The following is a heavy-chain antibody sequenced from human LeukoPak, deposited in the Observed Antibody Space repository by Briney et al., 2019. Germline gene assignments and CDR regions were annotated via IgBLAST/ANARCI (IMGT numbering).Heavy chain of an antibody. Sequence: GGSLRLSCAASELTFNSNWMHWVRQAPGKGLVWVSRINSDGSTTNYADSVKGRFTISRDNAKNSLYLQMNSLGVEDTAVYYCARDQSRRSDYWGQGTLVTVSS. J-gene: IGHJ4*02. CDR2: INSDGSTT. CDR3: ARDQSRRSDY. V-gene: IGHV3-74*01. CDR1: ELTFNSNW.